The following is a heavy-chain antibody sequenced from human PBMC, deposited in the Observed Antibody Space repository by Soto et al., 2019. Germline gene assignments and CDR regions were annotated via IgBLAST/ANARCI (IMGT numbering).Heavy chain of an antibody. CDR3: ERGRYVLRFLEWSNNNWFDP. CDR1: GGSFSGYY. J-gene: IGHJ5*02. Sequence: PSETLSLTCAGYGGSFSGYYWSWIRQPPGKGLEWIGEINHSGSTNYNPSLKSRVTISVDTSKNQFSLKLSSVTAADTAVYYCERGRYVLRFLEWSNNNWFDPWGQGTLVTVSS. V-gene: IGHV4-34*01. CDR2: INHSGST. D-gene: IGHD3-3*01.